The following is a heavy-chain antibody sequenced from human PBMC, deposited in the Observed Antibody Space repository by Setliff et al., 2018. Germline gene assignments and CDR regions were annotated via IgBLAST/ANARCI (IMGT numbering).Heavy chain of an antibody. J-gene: IGHJ4*02. Sequence: PGGSLRLSCAASGFTFRSYWMSWVRQAPGKGLEWVANIKKDGSIKYYLDSVRGRFTISRDNAENSLTLQMNSLRVEDTAVYYCSRDLQGSGDYVVGYWGQGTLVTVSS. CDR2: IKKDGSIK. CDR3: SRDLQGSGDYVVGY. CDR1: GFTFRSYW. D-gene: IGHD4-17*01. V-gene: IGHV3-7*01.